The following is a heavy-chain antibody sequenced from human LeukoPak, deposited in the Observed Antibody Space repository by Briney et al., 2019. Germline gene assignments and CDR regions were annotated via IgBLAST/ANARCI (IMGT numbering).Heavy chain of an antibody. J-gene: IGHJ4*02. V-gene: IGHV3-15*01. CDR2: IKSKTDGGTT. CDR3: TTDWTACYGSGSYH. Sequence: GGSLRLSCAASGFTFSDYYMTWIRQAPGKGLEWVGRIKSKTDGGTTDYAAPVKGRFTISRDDSKNTLSLQMNSLTTEDTGVYYCTTDWTACYGSGSYHWGQGTLVTVSS. D-gene: IGHD3-10*01. CDR1: GFTFSDYY.